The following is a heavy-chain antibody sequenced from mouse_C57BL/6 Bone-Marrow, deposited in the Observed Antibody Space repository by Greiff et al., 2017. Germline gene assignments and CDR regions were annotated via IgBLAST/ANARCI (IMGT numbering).Heavy chain of an antibody. Sequence: VQLQQSGAELVRPGASVKLSCTASGFNIKDDYMHWVKQRPEQGLEWIGWIDPENGDTEYASKFQGKATITADTSSNTAYLQLSSLTSEDTAVYCCTPITTVVADWYFDVWGTGTTVTVSS. CDR2: IDPENGDT. CDR3: TPITTVVADWYFDV. V-gene: IGHV14-4*01. J-gene: IGHJ1*03. D-gene: IGHD1-1*01. CDR1: GFNIKDDY.